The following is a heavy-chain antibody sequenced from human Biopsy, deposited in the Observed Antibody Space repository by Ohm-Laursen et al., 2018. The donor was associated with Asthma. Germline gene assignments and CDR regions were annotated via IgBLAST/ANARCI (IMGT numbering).Heavy chain of an antibody. Sequence: TLSLTCTASGGSISSGGYSWNWIRQPPGKGLEWIGYIFYSGGTYYNPSLKSRVTISVDRSTKQISLKVRSATAADTAVYFCARGAYYEDSNGYHGAFDIWGQGAMVTVSS. J-gene: IGHJ3*02. D-gene: IGHD3-22*01. V-gene: IGHV4-30-2*01. CDR2: IFYSGGT. CDR3: ARGAYYEDSNGYHGAFDI. CDR1: GGSISSGGYS.